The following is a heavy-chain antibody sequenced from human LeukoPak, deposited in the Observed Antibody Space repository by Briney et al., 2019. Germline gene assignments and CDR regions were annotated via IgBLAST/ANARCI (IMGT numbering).Heavy chain of an antibody. CDR2: LSSDGST. Sequence: PGGSLRLSCAASGFTVSSNYMSWVRQAPGKGLEWVSLLSSDGSTYNADSVKGRFTISRDNSKNTLYLQMNILRAEDTALYYCSSLRGNAFDIWGQGTMVTVSS. CDR3: SSLRGNAFDI. J-gene: IGHJ3*02. D-gene: IGHD3-16*01. CDR1: GFTVSSNY. V-gene: IGHV3-53*01.